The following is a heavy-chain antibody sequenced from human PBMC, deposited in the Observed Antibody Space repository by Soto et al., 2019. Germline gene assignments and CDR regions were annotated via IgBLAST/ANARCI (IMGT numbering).Heavy chain of an antibody. J-gene: IGHJ1*01. CDR3: ARRQRDYYDSSGYYHEYFQH. CDR2: INHSGST. D-gene: IGHD3-22*01. V-gene: IGHV4-39*07. Sequence: SETLSLTCTVSGGSISSGGYYWSWIRQPPGKGLEWIGEINHSGSTNYNPSLKSRVTISVDTSKNQFSLKLSSVTAADTAVYYCARRQRDYYDSSGYYHEYFQHWGQGTLVTVSS. CDR1: GGSISSGGYY.